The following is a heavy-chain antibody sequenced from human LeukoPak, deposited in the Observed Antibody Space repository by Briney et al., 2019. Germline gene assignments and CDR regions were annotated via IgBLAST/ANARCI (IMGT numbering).Heavy chain of an antibody. J-gene: IGHJ5*02. CDR1: GGSISSGGYS. CDR2: IYHSGST. Sequence: PSQTLSLTCAVSGGSISSGGYSWSWIRQPPGKGLEWIGYIYHSGSTYYNPSLKSRVTIPVDRSKNQFSLKLSSVTAADTAVYYCARGGLPRGENWFDPWGQGTLVTVSS. V-gene: IGHV4-30-2*01. CDR3: ARGGLPRGENWFDP.